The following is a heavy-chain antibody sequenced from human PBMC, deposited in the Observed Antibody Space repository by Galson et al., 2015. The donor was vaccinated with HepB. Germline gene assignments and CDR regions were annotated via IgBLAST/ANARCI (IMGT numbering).Heavy chain of an antibody. CDR2: ISAYNGNT. Sequence: SVKVSCKASGYTFISYGISWVRQAPGQGLEWMGCISAYNGNTNYAQKLQGRVTMTTDTSTSTAYMELRSLRSDDTAVYYCARVLYDSSGRSSRYSDYWGQGTLVTVSS. V-gene: IGHV1-18*01. CDR1: GYTFISYG. CDR3: ARVLYDSSGRSSRYSDY. J-gene: IGHJ4*02. D-gene: IGHD3-22*01.